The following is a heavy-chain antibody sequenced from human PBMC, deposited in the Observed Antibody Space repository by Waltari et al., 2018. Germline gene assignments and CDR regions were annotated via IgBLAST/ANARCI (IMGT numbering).Heavy chain of an antibody. CDR3: ARGRYSGFWNDVNAEYFQY. CDR1: GYSISSDYY. Sequence: QVQLQESGPGLVQPSDTLSLTCAVSGYSISSDYYWGWIRQPPGKGLEWIGNIFHSGIAYYNPSRKSRVTISVDTSKNRFSLGLTSVTAADTAFYYWARGRYSGFWNDVNAEYFQYWGQGTLVTVSS. V-gene: IGHV4-38-2*01. CDR2: IFHSGIA. J-gene: IGHJ1*01. D-gene: IGHD1-1*01.